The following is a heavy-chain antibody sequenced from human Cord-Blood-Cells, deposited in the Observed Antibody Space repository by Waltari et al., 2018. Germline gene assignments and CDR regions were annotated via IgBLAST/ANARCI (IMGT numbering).Heavy chain of an antibody. V-gene: IGHV1-2*02. CDR1: GYTFTGYY. CDR3: ARGEYSSSSYVDY. J-gene: IGHJ4*02. Sequence: QVQLVQSGAEVKKPGASVKVSCKASGYTFTGYYMHWVRQAPGQGLEWMEWIYPNCGGTNYDQKFQGRVTMTRDTSISTAYMELSRLRADDTAVYYCARGEYSSSSYVDYWGQGTLVTVSS. CDR2: IYPNCGGT. D-gene: IGHD6-6*01.